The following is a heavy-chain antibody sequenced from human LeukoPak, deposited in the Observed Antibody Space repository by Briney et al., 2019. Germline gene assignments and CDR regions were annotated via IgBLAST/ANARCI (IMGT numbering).Heavy chain of an antibody. D-gene: IGHD6-6*01. CDR1: GGSFSGYY. Sequence: NSSETLSLTCAVYGGSFSGYYWSWIRQPPGKGLEWIGEINHSGSTNYNPSLKSRVTISVDTSKNQFSLKLSSVTAADTAVYYCAANSSSRDYWGQGTLVTVSS. J-gene: IGHJ4*02. CDR2: INHSGST. V-gene: IGHV4-34*01. CDR3: AANSSSRDY.